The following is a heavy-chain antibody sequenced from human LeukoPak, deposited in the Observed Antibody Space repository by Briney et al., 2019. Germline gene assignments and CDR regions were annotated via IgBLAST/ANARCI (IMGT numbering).Heavy chain of an antibody. CDR2: ISAYNGNT. CDR1: GYTFTSCG. V-gene: IGHV1-18*01. D-gene: IGHD3-9*01. Sequence: ASVKVSCKASGYTFTSCGISWVRQAPGQGLEWMGWISAYNGNTNYAQKLQGRVTMTTDTSTSTAYMELRSLRSDDTAVYYCARDRLVQQRFDPWGQGTLVTVSS. CDR3: ARDRLVQQRFDP. J-gene: IGHJ5*02.